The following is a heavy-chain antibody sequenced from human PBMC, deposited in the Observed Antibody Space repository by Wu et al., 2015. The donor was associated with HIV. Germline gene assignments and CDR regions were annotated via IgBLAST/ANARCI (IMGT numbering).Heavy chain of an antibody. CDR3: ARGLFGVERYYYYYMDV. CDR1: GYTFTSYD. V-gene: IGHV1-8*03. J-gene: IGHJ6*03. Sequence: QVQLVQSGAEVKKPGASVKVSCKASGYTFTSYDINWVRQATGQGLEWMGWMNPNSGNTGYAQKFQGRVTITRNTSISTAYMELSSLRSEDTAVYYCARGLFGVERYYYYYMDVWGKGTTVTVSS. D-gene: IGHD3-3*01. CDR2: MNPNSGNT.